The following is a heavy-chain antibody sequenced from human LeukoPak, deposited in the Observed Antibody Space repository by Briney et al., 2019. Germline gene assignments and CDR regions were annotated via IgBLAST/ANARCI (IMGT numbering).Heavy chain of an antibody. Sequence: ASVKVSCKVSGYTLTELSMHWVRQAPGKGLEWMGGFDPEDGETIYAQKLQGRVTMTEDTSTDTAYMELSRLRSEDTAVYYCATDINVYDHDSYWGQGTLVTVSS. J-gene: IGHJ4*02. V-gene: IGHV1-24*01. CDR3: ATDINVYDHDSY. CDR1: GYTLTELS. D-gene: IGHD2/OR15-2a*01. CDR2: FDPEDGET.